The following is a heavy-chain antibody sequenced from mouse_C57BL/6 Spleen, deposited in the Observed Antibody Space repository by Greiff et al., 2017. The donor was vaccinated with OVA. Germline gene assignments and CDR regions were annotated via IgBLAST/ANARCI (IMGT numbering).Heavy chain of an antibody. J-gene: IGHJ2*01. V-gene: IGHV1-47*01. CDR2: FHPSDDDT. CDR1: GYTFTTYS. CDR3: AKGVLYDCYYDY. D-gene: IGHD2-3*01. Sequence: QVQLQQPGAELVKPGASVKMSCKASGYTFTTYSMEWVKQRHGKSLEWIGNFHPSDDDTKYNEKFKGKATLTVDKSSSTVYMELSRLTSDDSAVYYCAKGVLYDCYYDYWGQGTTLTVSS.